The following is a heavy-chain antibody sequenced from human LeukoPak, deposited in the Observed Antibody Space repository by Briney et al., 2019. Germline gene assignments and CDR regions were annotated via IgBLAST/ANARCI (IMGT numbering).Heavy chain of an antibody. CDR2: INTDGSTT. D-gene: IGHD5-18*01. V-gene: IGHV3-74*01. Sequence: GGSLRLSCAASGFTFNNYWMHWVRQAPGKGLVWVSRINTDGSTTTHADSVKGRFTISRDNAKSTLYLQMNSLRAEDTAVYYCARGYGYGNDYWGQGTLVTVSS. J-gene: IGHJ4*02. CDR1: GFTFNNYW. CDR3: ARGYGYGNDY.